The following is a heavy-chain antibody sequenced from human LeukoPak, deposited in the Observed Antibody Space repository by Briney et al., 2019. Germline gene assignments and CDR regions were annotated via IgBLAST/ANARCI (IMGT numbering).Heavy chain of an antibody. CDR3: TRDPLRYLRVGHYDY. J-gene: IGHJ4*02. CDR1: GFTFITSA. Sequence: KTGGSLRLSCAASGFTFITSAMNWVRQVPGKGLECVSSVDYDSSHIYYAASVRGRFTISRDNARDSVYLQMDSLRVEDTAVYYCTRDPLRYLRVGHYDYWGQGTLVAISS. V-gene: IGHV3-21*01. CDR2: VDYDSSHI. D-gene: IGHD3-9*01.